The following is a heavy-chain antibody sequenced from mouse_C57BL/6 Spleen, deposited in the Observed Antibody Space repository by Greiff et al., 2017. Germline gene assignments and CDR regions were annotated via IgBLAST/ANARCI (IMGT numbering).Heavy chain of an antibody. V-gene: IGHV5-9-1*02. CDR3: TRDVYYGYDGVWFAD. Sequence: EVKLVESGEGLVKPGGSLKLSCAASGFTFSSYAMPWVRQTPEKRLEWVAYISSGGDYIYYADTVKGRFTISRDNAKNTLYLQMSSLKSEDTAMYYCTRDVYYGYDGVWFADWGQGALVTVSA. CDR1: GFTFSSYA. CDR2: ISSGGDYI. J-gene: IGHJ3*01. D-gene: IGHD2-2*01.